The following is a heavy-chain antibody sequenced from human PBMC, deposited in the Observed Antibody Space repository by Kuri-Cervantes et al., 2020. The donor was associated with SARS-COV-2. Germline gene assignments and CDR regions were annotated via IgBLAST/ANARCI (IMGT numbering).Heavy chain of an antibody. V-gene: IGHV3-23*01. Sequence: ETLSLTCAASGFTFSSYAMSWVRQALGKGLEWVSAISGSGGSTYYADSVRGRFTISRDNSKNTLYLQMNSLRPEDTAVYYCARDIPKITLILIAIFKDSYAMDVWGQGTTVTVSS. J-gene: IGHJ6*02. CDR3: ARDIPKITLILIAIFKDSYAMDV. CDR2: ISGSGGST. CDR1: GFTFSSYA. D-gene: IGHD3-22*01.